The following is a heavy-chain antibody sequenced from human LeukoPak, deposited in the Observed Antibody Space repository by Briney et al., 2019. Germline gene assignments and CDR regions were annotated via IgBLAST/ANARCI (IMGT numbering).Heavy chain of an antibody. CDR3: ARVTRSGWNPFDY. V-gene: IGHV1-8*01. D-gene: IGHD6-19*01. Sequence: ASVQVSCKGTGYTFTSYDINWVRQATGQGLEWMGWMKYNSGNTGYAQKFQGRVTMTRNTSISTAYMELSSLRSEDTAVYYCARVTRSGWNPFDYWGQGTLVTVSS. CDR2: MKYNSGNT. J-gene: IGHJ4*02. CDR1: GYTFTSYD.